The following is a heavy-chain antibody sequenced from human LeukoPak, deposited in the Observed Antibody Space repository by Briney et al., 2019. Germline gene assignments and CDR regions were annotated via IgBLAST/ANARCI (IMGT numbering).Heavy chain of an antibody. V-gene: IGHV1-8*01. CDR3: ARNWGLAQGYFDY. CDR2: MNPNSGNT. D-gene: IGHD7-27*01. CDR1: GYTFTSYD. J-gene: IGHJ4*02. Sequence: GASVKVSCKASGYTFTSYDIYWVRQATGQGLEWMGWMNPNSGNTGYAQKFQGRVTMTRKTSISTAYMELSSLRSEDTAVYYCARNWGLAQGYFDYWGQGTLVTVSS.